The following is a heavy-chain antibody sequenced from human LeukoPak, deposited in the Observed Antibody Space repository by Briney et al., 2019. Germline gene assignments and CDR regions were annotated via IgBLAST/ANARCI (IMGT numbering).Heavy chain of an antibody. D-gene: IGHD6-13*01. J-gene: IGHJ4*02. CDR1: GFTFSSYA. CDR2: ISGSGGST. CDR3: AKDIGAGYSSSWPFDY. V-gene: IGHV3-23*01. Sequence: GGSLRLSCAASGFTFSSYAMSWVRQAPGKGLEWVSAISGSGGSTYYADSVKGRFTISRDNAKNSLYLQMNSLRAEDTALYYCAKDIGAGYSSSWPFDYWGQGTLVTVSS.